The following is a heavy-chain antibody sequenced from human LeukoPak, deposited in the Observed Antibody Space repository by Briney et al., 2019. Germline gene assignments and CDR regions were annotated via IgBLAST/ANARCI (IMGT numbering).Heavy chain of an antibody. V-gene: IGHV3-23*01. J-gene: IGHJ4*02. D-gene: IGHD4-23*01. Sequence: GGPLRLSCAASGFTFSSYAMSWVRQAPGKGLEWVSAISGSGGSTYYADSVKGRFTISRDNSKNTLYLQMNSLRAEDTAVYYCAKDGGNSDYFDYWGQGTLVTVSS. CDR3: AKDGGNSDYFDY. CDR1: GFTFSSYA. CDR2: ISGSGGST.